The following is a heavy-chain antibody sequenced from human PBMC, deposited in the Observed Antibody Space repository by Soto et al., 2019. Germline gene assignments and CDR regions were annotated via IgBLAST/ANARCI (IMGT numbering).Heavy chain of an antibody. D-gene: IGHD3-3*01. CDR2: ISGSGGST. J-gene: IGHJ5*02. V-gene: IGHV3-23*01. Sequence: EVPLLESGGGLVQPGGSLRLSCAASGFTFSSYAMSWVRQAPGKGLEWVSAISGSGGSTYYADSVKGRFTISRDNSKNTLYLQMNSLRAEDTAVYYCAKARFLEWLPHNWFDPWGQGTLVTVSS. CDR1: GFTFSSYA. CDR3: AKARFLEWLPHNWFDP.